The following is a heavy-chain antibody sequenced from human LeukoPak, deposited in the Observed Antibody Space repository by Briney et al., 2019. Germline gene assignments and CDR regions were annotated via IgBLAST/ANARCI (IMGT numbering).Heavy chain of an antibody. CDR2: IYYSGST. CDR3: ARGLPYSSSPQYYFDY. Sequence: SETLSLTCTVSGGSISSYYWSWIRQPPGKGLEWIGYIYYSGSTNYNPSLKSRVTISVDTSENQFSLKLSSVTAADTAVYYCARGLPYSSSPQYYFDYWGQGTLVTVSS. V-gene: IGHV4-59*12. CDR1: GGSISSYY. D-gene: IGHD6-6*01. J-gene: IGHJ4*02.